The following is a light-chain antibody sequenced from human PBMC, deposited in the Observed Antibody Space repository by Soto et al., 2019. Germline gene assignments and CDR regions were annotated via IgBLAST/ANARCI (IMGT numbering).Light chain of an antibody. Sequence: AIQITQSPSSLSAYVGDRVTITCRASQGIRNDLGWYQQKPGKAPKLLIYAASSLQSGVPSRFSGSGSGTDFTLTISSLQPEDFATYYCLQDYNYPWTFGQGTKVDIK. V-gene: IGKV1-6*01. J-gene: IGKJ1*01. CDR1: QGIRND. CDR3: LQDYNYPWT. CDR2: AAS.